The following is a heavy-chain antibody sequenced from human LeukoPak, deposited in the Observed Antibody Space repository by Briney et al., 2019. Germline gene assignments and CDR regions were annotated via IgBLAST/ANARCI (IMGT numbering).Heavy chain of an antibody. CDR3: AREGDYDSSGYGFDY. Sequence: PGGSLRLSCAASGFTFSSYEMNWVRQAPGKGLEWVSYISGSGSTIYYADSVKGRFTISRDNAKNSLYLQMNSLRAEDTAVYYCAREGDYDSSGYGFDYWGQGTLVTVSS. CDR1: GFTFSSYE. J-gene: IGHJ4*02. V-gene: IGHV3-48*03. D-gene: IGHD3-22*01. CDR2: ISGSGSTI.